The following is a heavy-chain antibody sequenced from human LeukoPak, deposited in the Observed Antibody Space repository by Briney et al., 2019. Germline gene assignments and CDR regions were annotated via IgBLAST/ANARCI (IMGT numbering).Heavy chain of an antibody. V-gene: IGHV3-23*01. Sequence: GGSLRLSCAASGFTFSSYAMSWVRQAPGKGLEWVSAISGSGGSTYYADCVKGRFTISRDNSKNRLYLQMNSLRAEDTAVYYCAKGARIWAVEYYFDYWGQGTLVTVSS. CDR3: AKGARIWAVEYYFDY. J-gene: IGHJ4*02. D-gene: IGHD2-15*01. CDR1: GFTFSSYA. CDR2: ISGSGGST.